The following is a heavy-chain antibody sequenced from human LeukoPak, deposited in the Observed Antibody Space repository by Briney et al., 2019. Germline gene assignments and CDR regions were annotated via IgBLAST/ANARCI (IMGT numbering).Heavy chain of an antibody. Sequence: PSETLSLTCAVYGGSFSGYYWSWIRQPPGKGLEWIGEINHSGSTNYNPSLKSRVTISADTSRNRFSLTLTSVTAEDTAVYYCARCLYRFGSFYFDLWGQGSLVTVSS. CDR3: ARCLYRFGSFYFDL. CDR1: GGSFSGYY. CDR2: INHSGST. V-gene: IGHV4-34*01. D-gene: IGHD5-18*01. J-gene: IGHJ4*02.